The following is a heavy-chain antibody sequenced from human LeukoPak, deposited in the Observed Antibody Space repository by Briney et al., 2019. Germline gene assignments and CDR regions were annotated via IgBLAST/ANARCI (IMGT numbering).Heavy chain of an antibody. CDR2: IRSKANSYAT. CDR3: TRYSNWNYGYWYFDL. CDR1: GITSSGSA. Sequence: GASLRLSCAASGITSSGSAMHWGRQASGKGLEWVGRIRSKANSYATAYAASVKGRFTISRDDSKNTAYLQMNSLKAEDTAVYYCTRYSNWNYGYWYFDLWGRGTLVTVSS. J-gene: IGHJ2*01. V-gene: IGHV3-73*01. D-gene: IGHD1-7*01.